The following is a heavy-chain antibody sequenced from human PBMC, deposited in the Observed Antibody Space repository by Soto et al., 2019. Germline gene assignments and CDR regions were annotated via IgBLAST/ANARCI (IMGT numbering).Heavy chain of an antibody. J-gene: IGHJ6*02. CDR3: ARDESGGSSYYYYGMDV. CDR2: SIPIFGTA. Sequence: SVKVSCKASGGTFSSYAISWVRQAPGQGLEWMGGSIPIFGTANYAQKFQGRVTITADESTSTAYMELSSLRSEDTAVYYCARDESGGSSYYYYGMDVWGQGTTVTVSS. CDR1: GGTFSSYA. V-gene: IGHV1-69*13. D-gene: IGHD2-15*01.